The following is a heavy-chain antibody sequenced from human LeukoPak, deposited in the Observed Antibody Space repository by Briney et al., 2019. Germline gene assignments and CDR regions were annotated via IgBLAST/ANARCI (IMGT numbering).Heavy chain of an antibody. Sequence: SVKVSCKASGGTFSSYAISWVRQAPGQGLEWMGGIIPIFGTANYAQKLQGRVTMTTDTSTSTAYMELRSLRSDDTAVYYCARVGDEYSSSYYFDYWGQGTLVTVSS. CDR2: IIPIFGTA. CDR3: ARVGDEYSSSYYFDY. D-gene: IGHD6-6*01. V-gene: IGHV1-69*05. CDR1: GGTFSSYA. J-gene: IGHJ4*02.